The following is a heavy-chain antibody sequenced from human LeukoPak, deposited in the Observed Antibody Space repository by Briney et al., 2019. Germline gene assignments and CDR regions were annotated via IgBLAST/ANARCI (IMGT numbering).Heavy chain of an antibody. V-gene: IGHV4-59*01. CDR1: RGSISSYY. J-gene: IGHJ4*02. D-gene: IGHD1-26*01. Sequence: PSETLSLTCTVSRGSISSYYWSWIRQPSGKGLEWIGYIYYSGSTNYNPSLKSRVTISVDTSKNQFSLKLSSVTAADTAVYYCAREMSGSYYFDYWGQGTLVTVSS. CDR3: AREMSGSYYFDY. CDR2: IYYSGST.